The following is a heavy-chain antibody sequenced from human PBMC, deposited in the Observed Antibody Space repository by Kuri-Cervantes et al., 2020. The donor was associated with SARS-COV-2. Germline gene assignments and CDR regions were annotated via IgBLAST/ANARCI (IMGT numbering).Heavy chain of an antibody. CDR3: ARDRGSYSGYGPNLPYYYYGMDV. J-gene: IGHJ6*02. D-gene: IGHD5-12*01. Sequence: GGSLRLSCAATGFTFSSYGMHWVRQAPGKGLEWVAVIWYDGSNKYYADSVKGRSTISRDNSKNTLYLQMNSLRAEDTAVYYCARDRGSYSGYGPNLPYYYYGMDVWGQGTTVTVSS. CDR2: IWYDGSNK. V-gene: IGHV3-30*19. CDR1: GFTFSSYG.